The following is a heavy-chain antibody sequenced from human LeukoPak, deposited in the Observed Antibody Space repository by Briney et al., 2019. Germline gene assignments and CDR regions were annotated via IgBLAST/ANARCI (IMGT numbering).Heavy chain of an antibody. CDR3: ARRSVAYSHDNSGYSPVYYFDY. Sequence: GGSLRLSCAASGFTFSNYWMSWVRQAPGKGLEWVANIKQDRSEKYYVDSVKGRFTISRDNAKNSLYLQMNSLRAEDTAVYYCARRSVAYSHDNSGYSPVYYFDYWGQGTLVTVSS. CDR2: IKQDRSEK. CDR1: GFTFSNYW. D-gene: IGHD3-22*01. J-gene: IGHJ4*02. V-gene: IGHV3-7*01.